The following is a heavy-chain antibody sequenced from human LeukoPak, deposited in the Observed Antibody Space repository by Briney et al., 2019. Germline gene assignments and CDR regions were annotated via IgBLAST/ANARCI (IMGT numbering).Heavy chain of an antibody. Sequence: GGSLRLSCAASGFTFSSYGMHWVRQAPGKGLEWVAVISYDGSNKYYADSVKGRFTISRDNSKNTLYLQMNSLRAEGTAVYYCANDRKVWGSYRYFGTPDYWGQGTLVTVSS. CDR2: ISYDGSNK. CDR1: GFTFSSYG. J-gene: IGHJ4*02. CDR3: ANDRKVWGSYRYFGTPDY. D-gene: IGHD3-16*02. V-gene: IGHV3-30*18.